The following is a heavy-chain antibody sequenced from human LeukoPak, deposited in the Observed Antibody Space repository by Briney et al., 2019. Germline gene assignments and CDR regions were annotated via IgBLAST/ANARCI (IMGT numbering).Heavy chain of an antibody. CDR3: AKSRAALVVRGVGPHS. CDR1: GFTFSSYS. D-gene: IGHD3-10*01. V-gene: IGHV3-23*01. Sequence: GGSLRLSCVASGFTFSSYSMNWVRQAPGKGLEWVSTIAGSGGSTYYADSVKGWFTISRDNSNNALYLQMDSLRPEDTAVYYCAKSRAALVVRGVGPHSWGQGTLVTVSS. J-gene: IGHJ4*02. CDR2: IAGSGGST.